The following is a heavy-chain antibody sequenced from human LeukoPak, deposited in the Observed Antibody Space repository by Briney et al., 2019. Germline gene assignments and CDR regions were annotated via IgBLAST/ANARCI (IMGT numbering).Heavy chain of an antibody. Sequence: GGSLRLSCVGSGFTFSDTWMSWVRQAPGKGPEWVASIKKDGSQKYYVDSVKGRFTISRDNAKNSLYLQMNSLRAEDTAVYYCARDYTGYFPWGQGTLVIVSS. D-gene: IGHD3-9*01. CDR2: IKKDGSQK. J-gene: IGHJ5*02. CDR1: GFTFSDTW. V-gene: IGHV3-7*03. CDR3: ARDYTGYFP.